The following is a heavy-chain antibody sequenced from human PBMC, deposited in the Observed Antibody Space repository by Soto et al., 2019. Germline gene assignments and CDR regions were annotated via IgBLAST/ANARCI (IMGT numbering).Heavy chain of an antibody. Sequence: EVQLVESGGGLVQPGRSLRLSCAASGFIFDEYAMHWVRQAPGKGLEWVSSISWNSGNIGYADSVKGRFTISRDNAQNSRYLQMNSVRCDDTAMYYCAKGASTTVFAFNDYWGQGTLFTVSS. D-gene: IGHD4-17*01. CDR3: AKGASTTVFAFNDY. CDR1: GFIFDEYA. V-gene: IGHV3-9*01. J-gene: IGHJ4*02. CDR2: ISWNSGNI.